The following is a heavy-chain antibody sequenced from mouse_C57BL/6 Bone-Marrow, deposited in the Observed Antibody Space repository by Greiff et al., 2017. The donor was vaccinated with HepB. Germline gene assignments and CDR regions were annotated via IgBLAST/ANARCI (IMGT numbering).Heavy chain of an antibody. Sequence: EVKLMESGGGLVQPGGSLSLSCAASGFTFTDYYMSWVRQPPGKALEWLGFIRNKANGYTTEYSESVKGRFTISRDNSQSILYLQMNALRAEDSATYYCARSITTVVEGFAYWGQGTLVTVSA. V-gene: IGHV7-3*01. D-gene: IGHD1-1*01. CDR2: IRNKANGYTT. CDR1: GFTFTDYY. J-gene: IGHJ3*01. CDR3: ARSITTVVEGFAY.